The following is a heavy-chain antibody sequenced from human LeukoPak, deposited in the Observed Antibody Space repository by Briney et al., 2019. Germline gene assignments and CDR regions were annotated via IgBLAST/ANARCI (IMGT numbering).Heavy chain of an antibody. D-gene: IGHD3-22*01. Sequence: GGSLRLSCAVSGFTFSSYAMHWVRQAPGKGLEYVSAISSNGGSTYYANSVKGRFTISRDNSKNTLYLQMGSLRAEDMAVYYCARGVLTYYYDSSGYYDYWGQGTLVTVSS. J-gene: IGHJ4*02. CDR1: GFTFSSYA. CDR2: ISSNGGST. CDR3: ARGVLTYYYDSSGYYDY. V-gene: IGHV3-64*01.